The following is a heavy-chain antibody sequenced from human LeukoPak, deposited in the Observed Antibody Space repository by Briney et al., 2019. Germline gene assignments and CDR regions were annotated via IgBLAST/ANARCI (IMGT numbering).Heavy chain of an antibody. V-gene: IGHV3-30*18. CDR1: GFPFNSYG. Sequence: QAGGSLRLSCAASGFPFNSYGMHWVRQAPGKGLGWVAVISYDGTNKYYADSVKGRFTISRDNSKNTLYLQMNSLRAEDTAVYYCAKNQCGSGWCWFDPWGQGTLVTVSS. J-gene: IGHJ5*02. D-gene: IGHD6-19*01. CDR2: ISYDGTNK. CDR3: AKNQCGSGWCWFDP.